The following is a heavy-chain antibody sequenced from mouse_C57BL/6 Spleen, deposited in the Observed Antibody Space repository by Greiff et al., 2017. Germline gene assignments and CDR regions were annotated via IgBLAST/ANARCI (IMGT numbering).Heavy chain of an antibody. CDR1: GYTFTSYW. CDR3: ARSRGPLHAMYY. CDR2: IDPSDSYT. J-gene: IGHJ4*01. Sequence: QVQLQQPGAELVMPGASVKLSCKASGYTFTSYWMHWVKQRPGQGLEWIGEIDPSDSYTNYTQKLKGKSTLTIDKSSSTAYMQLSSLTSEDSAVYYCARSRGPLHAMYYWGQGTSVTVSS. D-gene: IGHD3-3*01. V-gene: IGHV1-69*01.